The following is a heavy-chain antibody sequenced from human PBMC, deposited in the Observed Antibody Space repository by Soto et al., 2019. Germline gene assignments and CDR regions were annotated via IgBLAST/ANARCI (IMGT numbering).Heavy chain of an antibody. CDR1: GGSISSYY. CDR3: ARDEPFQH. CDR2: IYYSGST. Sequence: QVQLQESGPGLVKPSETLSLTCTVSGGSISSYYWSWIRQPPGKGLEWIGYIYYSGSTNYNPSLXSXVXXSVDTSKNQFSLKLSSVTAADTAVYYCARDEPFQHWGQGTLVTVSS. V-gene: IGHV4-59*01. J-gene: IGHJ1*01.